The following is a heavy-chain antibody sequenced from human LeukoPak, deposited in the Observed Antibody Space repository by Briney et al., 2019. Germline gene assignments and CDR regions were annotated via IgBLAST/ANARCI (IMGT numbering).Heavy chain of an antibody. CDR2: ISSSSSYI. Sequence: GGSLRLSCAASGFTFSSYSMNWVRQAPGKGLEWVSSISSSSSYIYYADSVKGRFTISRDNAKHSLYLQMNSLRAEDTAVYYCASGSFSSSWYFYYWGQGTLVTVSS. CDR3: ASGSFSSSWYFYY. CDR1: GFTFSSYS. J-gene: IGHJ4*02. V-gene: IGHV3-21*01. D-gene: IGHD6-13*01.